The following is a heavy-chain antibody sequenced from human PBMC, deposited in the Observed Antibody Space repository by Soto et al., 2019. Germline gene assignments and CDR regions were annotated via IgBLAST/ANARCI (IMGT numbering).Heavy chain of an antibody. CDR1: GFSFFSYA. J-gene: IGHJ5*02. D-gene: IGHD2-8*01. Sequence: PGESLKISCTGSGFSFFSYAMSWVRQAPGKGLEWVSTISGSGGHTYYADSVKGRFVVSRGNDKNTVYLHMSSLTGEDTAVYFCAKIEMGWFAHWGQGTQVTVSS. CDR2: ISGSGGHT. V-gene: IGHV3-23*01. CDR3: AKIEMGWFAH.